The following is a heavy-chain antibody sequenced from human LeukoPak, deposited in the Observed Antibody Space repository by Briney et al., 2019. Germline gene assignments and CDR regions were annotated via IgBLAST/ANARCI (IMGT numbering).Heavy chain of an antibody. CDR3: ATDRSVGATYRFDH. CDR1: GFTFSSHG. CDR2: IRYDASAR. D-gene: IGHD1-26*01. J-gene: IGHJ4*02. Sequence: GGSLRLSCAVSGFTFSSHGMHWVRQAPGKGLEWVAFIRYDASARYHGDSVKGRFTISRDNSKNTLYLQMNSLRAEDTAVYYCATDRSVGATYRFDHWGQGTLVTVSS. V-gene: IGHV3-30*02.